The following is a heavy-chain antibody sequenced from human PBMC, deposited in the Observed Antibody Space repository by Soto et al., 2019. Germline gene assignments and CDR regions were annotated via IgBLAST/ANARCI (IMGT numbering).Heavy chain of an antibody. CDR1: GGSLSGATYS. Sequence: SETLSLTCGVSGGSLSGATYSWNWIRQPPGKGLEWIGYIFPSGTTYHNPSLKSRVTISIDVSKNQFSLSLRSLTAADTAVYYCARSREFDYWSQGTLVTVS. V-gene: IGHV4-30-2*01. J-gene: IGHJ4*02. CDR3: ARSREFDY. CDR2: IFPSGTT.